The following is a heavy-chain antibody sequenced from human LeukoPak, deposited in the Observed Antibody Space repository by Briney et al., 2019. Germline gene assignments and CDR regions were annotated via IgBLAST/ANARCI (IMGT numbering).Heavy chain of an antibody. CDR3: AGLVGRYSSGLYYYYLDY. V-gene: IGHV4-4*02. CDR1: GDSINSLDL. Sequence: SETLSLTCTVSGDSINSLDLWSWVRQPPGKGLEWIGERYLSGTTHSNPSVKSRVTISIDKSKNQFFLNLSSVTAADTAVYYCAGLVGRYSSGLYYYYLDYWGQGTLVTVSS. J-gene: IGHJ4*02. CDR2: RYLSGTT. D-gene: IGHD3-22*01.